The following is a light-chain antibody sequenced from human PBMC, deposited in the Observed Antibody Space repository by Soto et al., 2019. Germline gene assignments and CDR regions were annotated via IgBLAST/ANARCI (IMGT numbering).Light chain of an antibody. CDR3: QRYGSSPPLT. CDR1: QSISSNF. V-gene: IGKV3-20*01. CDR2: GAS. J-gene: IGKJ4*01. Sequence: EFVLTQSPGTLSLSPGERATLSCRASQSISSNFLAWYQHKPGQAPRLLIHGASFGGTGIPDRFSGGGSGTDFTLTISRLEPEDFAVYYCQRYGSSPPLTFGGGTKVEI.